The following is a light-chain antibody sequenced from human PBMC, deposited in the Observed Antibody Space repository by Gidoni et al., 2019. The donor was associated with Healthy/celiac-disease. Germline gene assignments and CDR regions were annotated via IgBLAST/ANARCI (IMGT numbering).Light chain of an antibody. CDR1: QGISSY. V-gene: IGKV1-9*01. CDR2: AAS. J-gene: IGKJ4*01. CDR3: QQLNSYQT. Sequence: DIQFTQSPSFLSASVGDRVTITCRASQGISSYLAWYQQKPGKAPKLLIYAASTLQSRVPSRFSGSGSGTEFTLTISSLQPEDFATYYCQQLNSYQTFGGGTKVEIK.